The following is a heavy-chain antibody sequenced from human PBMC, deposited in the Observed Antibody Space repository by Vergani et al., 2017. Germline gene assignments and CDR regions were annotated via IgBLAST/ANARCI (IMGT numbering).Heavy chain of an antibody. V-gene: IGHV3-30*03. Sequence: QVQLVESGGGVVQPGRSLRLSCAASGFTFSSYGMHWVRQAPGKGLEWVAVISYDGSNKYYADSVKGRFTISRDNSKNTLYLQMNSLRAEDTAVYYCARDLIVGAPVRGFDPWGQGTLVTVSS. J-gene: IGHJ5*02. D-gene: IGHD1-26*01. CDR3: ARDLIVGAPVRGFDP. CDR2: ISYDGSNK. CDR1: GFTFSSYG.